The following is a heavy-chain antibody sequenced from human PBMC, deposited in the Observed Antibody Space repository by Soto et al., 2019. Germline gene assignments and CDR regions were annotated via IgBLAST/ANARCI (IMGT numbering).Heavy chain of an antibody. J-gene: IGHJ4*02. V-gene: IGHV1-18*01. CDR2: INAYNGKT. Sequence: QVQLAQSGGEVAKPGASVKVSCKASGYTFTNYGINWVRQAPGLGLEWMGWINAYNGKTNYAQKFQARVTMTTDTSTNSVYMELRSLRSDDTAVYYCARGPDPTYFDYWGQGTLVIVSS. CDR3: ARGPDPTYFDY. CDR1: GYTFTNYG.